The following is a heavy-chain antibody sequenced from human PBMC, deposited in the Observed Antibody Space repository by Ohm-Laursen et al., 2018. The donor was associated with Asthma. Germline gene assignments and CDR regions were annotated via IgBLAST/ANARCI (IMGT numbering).Heavy chain of an antibody. CDR2: ISYDGSNK. CDR3: ASTMGAASFDY. V-gene: IGHV3-30-3*01. CDR1: GFTFSSYA. D-gene: IGHD6-13*01. Sequence: SLRLSCTASGFTFSSYAMHWVRQAPGKGLEWVAVISYDGSNKYYADSVKGRFTISRDNSKNTLYLQMNSLRAEDTAVYYCASTMGAASFDYWGQGTLVTVSS. J-gene: IGHJ4*02.